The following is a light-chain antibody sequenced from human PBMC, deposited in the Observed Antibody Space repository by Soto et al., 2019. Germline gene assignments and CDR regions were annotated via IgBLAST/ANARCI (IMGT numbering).Light chain of an antibody. Sequence: IQLTQSPSDIATPVCGTRNSACSASQSIGYYLNWYQPKPGTAPQLLIYAASNLQSGVPSRFRGSGSGTDFTLTITSLQPDEFATYYRQQSYSSRTFGQGTKVDIK. CDR1: QSIGYY. J-gene: IGKJ1*01. CDR2: AAS. V-gene: IGKV1-39*01. CDR3: QQSYSSRT.